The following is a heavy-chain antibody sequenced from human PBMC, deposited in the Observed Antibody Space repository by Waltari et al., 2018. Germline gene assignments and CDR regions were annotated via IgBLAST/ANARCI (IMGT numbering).Heavy chain of an antibody. J-gene: IGHJ4*02. V-gene: IGHV4-4*02. CDR1: W. Sequence: WWRWVRQPPGKGLEWIGQIQRSGRTNYNPSFASRVTMSIDTSNNNFSLRVTSATAADTAVYYCARDRGKGIYLDSWGQGTLVTVSP. D-gene: IGHD2-15*01. CDR3: ARDRGKGIYLDS. CDR2: IQRSGRT.